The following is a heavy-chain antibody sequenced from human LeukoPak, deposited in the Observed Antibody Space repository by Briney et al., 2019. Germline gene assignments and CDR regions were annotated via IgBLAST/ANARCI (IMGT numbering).Heavy chain of an antibody. Sequence: ASVKVSCKASGYTFTSYGISWVRQAPGQGLEWMGWVSAYNGNTNYAQKLQGRVTMTTDTSTSTAYMELRSLRSDDTAVYYCARDLCRFLDHKGVIRFDPWGQGTLVTVSS. D-gene: IGHD3-3*01. CDR3: ARDLCRFLDHKGVIRFDP. J-gene: IGHJ5*02. V-gene: IGHV1-18*01. CDR2: VSAYNGNT. CDR1: GYTFTSYG.